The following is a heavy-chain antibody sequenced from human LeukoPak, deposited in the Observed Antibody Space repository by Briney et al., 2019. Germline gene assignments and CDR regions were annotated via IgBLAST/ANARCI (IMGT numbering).Heavy chain of an antibody. Sequence: ASETLSLTCTVSGASIGTSNNYWGWIRQPPGKGLEWIGGIHYSGSTYYDPSLKSRVTISMDTSRNQFSLRLNSVTAADTAVYYCARHGQWLVRLDYWGRGTLVTVSS. D-gene: IGHD6-19*01. CDR2: IHYSGST. CDR3: ARHGQWLVRLDY. V-gene: IGHV4-39*01. CDR1: GASIGTSNNY. J-gene: IGHJ4*02.